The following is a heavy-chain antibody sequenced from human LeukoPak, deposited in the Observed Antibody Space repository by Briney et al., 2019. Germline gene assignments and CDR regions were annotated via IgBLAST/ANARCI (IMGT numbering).Heavy chain of an antibody. Sequence: SETLSLTCTVSGGSIRSSYYYWGWIRQPPGKGLEWIGSIYDSGSTYYNPSLKSRVTISVDTSKNQFSLKLNSVTAADTAVYYCARAPYGTIYYYYYYGMDVWGQGTTVTVSS. CDR3: ARAPYGTIYYYYYYGMDV. CDR2: IYDSGST. D-gene: IGHD1/OR15-1a*01. CDR1: GGSIRSSYYY. J-gene: IGHJ6*02. V-gene: IGHV4-39*01.